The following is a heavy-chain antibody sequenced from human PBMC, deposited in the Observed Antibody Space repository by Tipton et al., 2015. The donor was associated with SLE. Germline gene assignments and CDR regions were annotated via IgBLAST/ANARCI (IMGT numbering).Heavy chain of an antibody. CDR2: IYYSGST. CDR1: GGSISSYY. CDR3: ARVADSSGLHALDI. Sequence: TLSLTCTVSGGSISSYYWSWIRQPPGKGLEWIGYIYYSGSTNYNPSLKSRVTISVDTSKNQFSLKLSSVTAADTAVYYCARVADSSGLHALDIWGQGTMVTVSS. V-gene: IGHV4-59*01. D-gene: IGHD3-22*01. J-gene: IGHJ3*02.